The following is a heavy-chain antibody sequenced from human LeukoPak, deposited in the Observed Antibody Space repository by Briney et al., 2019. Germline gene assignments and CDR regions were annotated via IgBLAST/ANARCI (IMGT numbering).Heavy chain of an antibody. CDR2: ISAYNGNT. Sequence: ASVKVSCKASGYTFTSYGISWVRQAPGQGLEWMGWISAYNGNTNYAQKLQGRVTMTTDTSTSTAYMELRSLRSDDTAVYYCATSPYYYDSSGYHSNGGFDYWGQGTLVTVSS. D-gene: IGHD3-22*01. CDR3: ATSPYYYDSSGYHSNGGFDY. J-gene: IGHJ4*02. V-gene: IGHV1-18*01. CDR1: GYTFTSYG.